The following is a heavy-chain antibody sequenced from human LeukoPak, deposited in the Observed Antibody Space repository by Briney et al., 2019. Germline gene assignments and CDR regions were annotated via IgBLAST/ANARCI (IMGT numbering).Heavy chain of an antibody. J-gene: IGHJ4*02. V-gene: IGHV1-2*02. CDR2: INPNSGGT. CDR3: ARENIAAAGTRGDY. Sequence: GASVKVSCKASGYTFTGYYMNWVRQAPGQGLEWMGWINPNSGGTNYAQKFQGRVTMTRDTSISTAYMELSRLRSDDTAVYYCARENIAAAGTRGDYWGQGTLVTVSS. D-gene: IGHD6-13*01. CDR1: GYTFTGYY.